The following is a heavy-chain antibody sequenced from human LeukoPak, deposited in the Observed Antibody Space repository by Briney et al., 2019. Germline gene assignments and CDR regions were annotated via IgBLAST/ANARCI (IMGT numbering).Heavy chain of an antibody. CDR3: ARDYDFWSGYYSPTRGYFGY. CDR1: GFTFSGSG. D-gene: IGHD3-3*01. J-gene: IGHJ4*02. V-gene: IGHV3-30*02. CDR2: IRYDGSNK. Sequence: GGSLRLSCAASGFTFSGSGMHWVRQVPDKGLEWVTFIRYDGSNKYYTDSVKGRFTISRDNSKNTLYLKMDRLRAEDTAVYYCARDYDFWSGYYSPTRGYFGYWGQGTLVTVSS.